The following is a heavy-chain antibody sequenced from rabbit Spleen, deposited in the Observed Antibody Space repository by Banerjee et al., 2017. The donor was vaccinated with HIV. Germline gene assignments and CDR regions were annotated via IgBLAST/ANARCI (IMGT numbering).Heavy chain of an antibody. CDR1: GFSFSSDYY. CDR3: GRVGGVGVYGYATL. CDR2: IYGGDIYST. V-gene: IGHV1S40*01. J-gene: IGHJ4*01. Sequence: QSLEESGGDLVKPGASLTLTCTASGFSFSSDYYICWVRQAPGKGLEWIACIYGGDIYSTAYASWAKGRFTISKTSSTTVTLQMTRLTAADSATYFCGRVGGVGVYGYATLWGPGTLVTVS. D-gene: IGHD6-1*01.